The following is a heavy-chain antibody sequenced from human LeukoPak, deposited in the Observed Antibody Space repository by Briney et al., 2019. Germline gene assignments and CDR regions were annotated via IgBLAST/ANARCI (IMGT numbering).Heavy chain of an antibody. CDR3: ASHSSGWYTDAFDI. V-gene: IGHV4-34*01. CDR1: GGSFSGYY. J-gene: IGHJ3*02. Sequence: SETLSLTCAVYGGSFSGYYWSWIRQPPGKGLEWIGEINHSGSTNYNPSLKSRVTISVDTSKNQFSLKLGSVTAADTAVYYCASHSSGWYTDAFDIWGQGTMVTVSS. CDR2: INHSGST. D-gene: IGHD6-19*01.